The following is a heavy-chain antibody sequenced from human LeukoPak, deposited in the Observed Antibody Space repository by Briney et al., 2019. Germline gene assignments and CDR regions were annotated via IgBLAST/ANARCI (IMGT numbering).Heavy chain of an antibody. CDR2: IYHTGST. CDR3: ARAGWIITSGIDY. D-gene: IGHD3-10*01. V-gene: IGHV4-38-2*01. Sequence: PSETLSLTSAVSGYSISRGYYWAWIRQPPGKGLEWIGTIYHTGSTYYTPSLGSRVTISVDTSKNEFSLNLNSVTAADTGVYYCARAGWIITSGIDYWGQGALVTVSS. CDR1: GYSISRGYY. J-gene: IGHJ4*02.